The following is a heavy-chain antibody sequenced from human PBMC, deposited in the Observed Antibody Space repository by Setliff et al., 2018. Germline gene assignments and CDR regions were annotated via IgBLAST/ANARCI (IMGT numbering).Heavy chain of an antibody. J-gene: IGHJ6*03. CDR3: ARGATVVIYYYMDV. D-gene: IGHD4-17*01. CDR2: INAGNGNT. V-gene: IGHV1-3*01. CDR1: GYTFTNYA. Sequence: ASVKVSCKASGYTFTNYAIHWVRQAPGQRLEWMGWINAGNGNTKYSQKFQGRVTITRDTSASTAYMELSSLRSEDTAVYYCARGATVVIYYYMDVWGKGTTVTVSS.